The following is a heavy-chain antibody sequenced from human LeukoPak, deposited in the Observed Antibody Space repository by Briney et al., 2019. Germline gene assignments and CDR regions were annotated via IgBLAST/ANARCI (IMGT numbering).Heavy chain of an antibody. D-gene: IGHD5-12*01. CDR3: ARGGSGYGVDY. CDR2: IYYSGST. CDR1: GGSISSYS. J-gene: IGHJ4*02. V-gene: IGHV4-59*01. Sequence: PSETLSLTCTVSGGSISSYSWSWIRQPPGKGLEWIGYIYYSGSTNYNPSLKSRVTISVDTSKNQFSLKLSSVTAADTAMYYCARGGSGYGVDYWGQGTLVTVSS.